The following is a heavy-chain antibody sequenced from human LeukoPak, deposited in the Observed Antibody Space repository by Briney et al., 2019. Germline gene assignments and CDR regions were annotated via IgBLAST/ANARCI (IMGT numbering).Heavy chain of an antibody. CDR1: GGTFSSYA. Sequence: SVKVSCKASGGTFSSYAISWVRQAPGQGLEWMGRIIPIFGTANYAQKFQGRVTITADKSTSTAYMELSSLRSEDTAVYYCARAYMVRGVITPNAFDIWGQGTMVTVSS. D-gene: IGHD3-10*01. V-gene: IGHV1-69*06. CDR3: ARAYMVRGVITPNAFDI. CDR2: IIPIFGTA. J-gene: IGHJ3*02.